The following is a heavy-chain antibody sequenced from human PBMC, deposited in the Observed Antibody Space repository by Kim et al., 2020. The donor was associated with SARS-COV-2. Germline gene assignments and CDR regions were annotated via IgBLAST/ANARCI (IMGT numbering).Heavy chain of an antibody. J-gene: IGHJ4*02. D-gene: IGHD1-7*01. CDR2: IRGSGGTT. CDR3: AKATDNWNYENYFDY. Sequence: GGSLRLSCAASGFTFSNYAMSWVRQAPGKGLQWVSGIRGSGGTTYYADSVKGRFTISRDNSKNTLFLQMNSLRAEDTAVYYCAKATDNWNYENYFDYWGQGTLVTVSS. V-gene: IGHV3-23*01. CDR1: GFTFSNYA.